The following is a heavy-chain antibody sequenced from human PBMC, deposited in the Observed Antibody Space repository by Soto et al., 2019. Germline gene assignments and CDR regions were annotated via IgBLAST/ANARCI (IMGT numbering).Heavy chain of an antibody. Sequence: GESLKISCKGSGYSFISYWIVWVRQMPGKGLEWVGIIYPGDSDTRYSPSFQGQVTISADKSISTAYLQWSSLKASDTAMYYCARQRSIAEELRYYSGMDVWGQATTVTVSS. V-gene: IGHV5-51*01. CDR3: ARQRSIAEELRYYSGMDV. D-gene: IGHD6-6*01. J-gene: IGHJ6*02. CDR1: GYSFISYW. CDR2: IYPGDSDT.